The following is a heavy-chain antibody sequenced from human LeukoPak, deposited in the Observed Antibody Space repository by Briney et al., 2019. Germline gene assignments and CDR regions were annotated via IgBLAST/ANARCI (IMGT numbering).Heavy chain of an antibody. Sequence: GGSLRLSCAASGFTFSSYWMSWVRQAPGKGLEWVANIKQDGSEKYYVDSVKGRFTISRDNAKNSLYLQMNSLRAEDTAVYYCARETVGHLGDYYYYMDVWGKGTTVTVSS. V-gene: IGHV3-7*01. CDR1: GFTFSSYW. CDR2: IKQDGSEK. D-gene: IGHD4-23*01. CDR3: ARETVGHLGDYYYYMDV. J-gene: IGHJ6*03.